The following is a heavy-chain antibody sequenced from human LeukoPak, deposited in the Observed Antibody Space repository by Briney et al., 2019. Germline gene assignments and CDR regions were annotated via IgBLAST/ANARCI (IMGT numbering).Heavy chain of an antibody. CDR3: AGRRDAFNLGGIDR. CDR2: IIPIFGTG. V-gene: IGHV1-69*13. CDR1: GANFTTYS. Sequence: SVKVSFKASGANFTTYSLSWVRQAPGQGLEWMGGIIPIFGTGIYAQKFQGRVTITADRSTSTAYMELNSLRSEDTALYYCAGRRDAFNLGGIDRWGQGTQVIVSS. D-gene: IGHD5-24*01. J-gene: IGHJ5*02.